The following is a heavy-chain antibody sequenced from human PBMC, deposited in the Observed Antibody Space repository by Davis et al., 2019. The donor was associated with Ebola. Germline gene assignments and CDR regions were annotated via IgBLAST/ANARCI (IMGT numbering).Heavy chain of an antibody. CDR3: ARGLWDYYGSGLPKYFDI. Sequence: GGSLRLSCAASGFTFSSFGMHWVRQAPGKGLEWVAVITYGRSYKFYSESVEGRFTISRDNSKNTVYLQMNSLRAEDTAVYYCARGLWDYYGSGLPKYFDIWGQGTSVTVAS. J-gene: IGHJ4*02. V-gene: IGHV3-30*03. D-gene: IGHD3-10*01. CDR2: ITYGRSYK. CDR1: GFTFSSFG.